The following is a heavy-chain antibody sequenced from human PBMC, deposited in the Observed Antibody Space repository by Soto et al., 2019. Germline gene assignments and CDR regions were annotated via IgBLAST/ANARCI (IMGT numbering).Heavy chain of an antibody. J-gene: IGHJ6*03. CDR1: GGSISIYY. Sequence: SETLSLTCTVSGGSISIYYWSWIRQPPGKGLEWIGYIYYTGSTNYNPSLESRVTISLDTSKNQFSLNLRSVTAADTAVYYCARDLISIPGDVWGKGTTVT. CDR2: IYYTGST. CDR3: ARDLISIPGDV. V-gene: IGHV4-59*01. D-gene: IGHD2-21*01.